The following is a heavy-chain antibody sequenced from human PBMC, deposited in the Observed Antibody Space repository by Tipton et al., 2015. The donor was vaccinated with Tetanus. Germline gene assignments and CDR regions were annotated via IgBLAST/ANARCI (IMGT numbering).Heavy chain of an antibody. J-gene: IGHJ4*02. D-gene: IGHD3-16*01. V-gene: IGHV5-51*01. CDR2: IFPGDSDI. CDR3: ARVGGGSKWLFDY. Sequence: QLVQSGPEVKKPGESLKISCKGSGYTFNNYWIGWVRQLPGKGLEWMGIIFPGDSDIRYSPSFQGRVTISADKSITTAYLQWSSLRASDTAMYYCARVGGGSKWLFDYWGQGTPVTVSS. CDR1: GYTFNNYW.